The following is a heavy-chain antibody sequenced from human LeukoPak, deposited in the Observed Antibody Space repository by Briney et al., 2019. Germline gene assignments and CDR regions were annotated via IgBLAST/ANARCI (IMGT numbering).Heavy chain of an antibody. CDR2: INHSGST. CDR3: VRSGGSGSPFDY. V-gene: IGHV4-34*01. J-gene: IGHJ4*02. Sequence: PSETLSLTCAVYGGSFSGYYWSWIRQPPGKGLEWIGEINHSGSTNYNPSLKSRVTISVDTSKNQFSLKLSSVTATDTAVYYCVRSGGSGSPFDYWGQGTLVTVSS. CDR1: GGSFSGYY. D-gene: IGHD3-10*01.